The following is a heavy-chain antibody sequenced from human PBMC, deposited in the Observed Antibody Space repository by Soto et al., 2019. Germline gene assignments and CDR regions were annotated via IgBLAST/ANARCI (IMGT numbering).Heavy chain of an antibody. CDR1: GGSISSGDYY. CDR3: ARGNTPLDY. D-gene: IGHD2-15*01. CDR2: IYYSGST. Sequence: QVQLQESGPGLVKPSLTLSLTCTVSGGSISSGDYYWSWMRQPPGKGLEWIGYIYYSGSTYYNTSLKSRVTISVDTSTNQFSLKVSSVTAADTAVYYCARGNTPLDYWGQGTMVTVS. J-gene: IGHJ4*02. V-gene: IGHV4-30-4*01.